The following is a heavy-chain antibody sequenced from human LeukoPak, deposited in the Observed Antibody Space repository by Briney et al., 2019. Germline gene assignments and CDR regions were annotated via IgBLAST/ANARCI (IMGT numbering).Heavy chain of an antibody. Sequence: GGSLRLSCAASGFTFSSSAMSWVRQAPGKGLEWVSSISGSGGSTYYADSVKGRFTISRDNSKNTLYLQVNSLRAEDTAVYYCARYGYSSSWKEDWFDPWGQGTLVTVSS. V-gene: IGHV3-23*01. CDR1: GFTFSSSA. D-gene: IGHD6-13*01. CDR2: ISGSGGST. CDR3: ARYGYSSSWKEDWFDP. J-gene: IGHJ5*02.